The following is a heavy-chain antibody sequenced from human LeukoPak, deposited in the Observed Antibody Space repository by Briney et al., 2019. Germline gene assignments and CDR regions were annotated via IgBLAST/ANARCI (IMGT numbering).Heavy chain of an antibody. J-gene: IGHJ6*02. CDR3: AREGQQLGYYYYGMDV. CDR1: GFTFSDYY. D-gene: IGHD6-13*01. V-gene: IGHV3-11*01. Sequence: GGSLSFSCAAAGFTFSDYYMCWLRQAPGKGLGWVSYFSSSCSTIYYADFVKGRFTTSRDNAKKSLYLQMNSLRAEDTAVYYCAREGQQLGYYYYGMDVWGQGTTVTVSS. CDR2: FSSSCSTI.